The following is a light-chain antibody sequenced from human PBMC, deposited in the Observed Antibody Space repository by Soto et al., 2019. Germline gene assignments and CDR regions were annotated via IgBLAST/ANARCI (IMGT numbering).Light chain of an antibody. CDR2: GAS. V-gene: IGKV3-15*01. CDR1: QSVSSS. Sequence: EIVMTQSPATMSVSPGERATLSCRASQSVSSSLAWYQQKPGQAPRLLIYGASTRATGIPARFSGSGSATEFTLTISSLQSEDFAVYYRQQYNNWPPKPFGGGTKVDIK. CDR3: QQYNNWPPKP. J-gene: IGKJ4*01.